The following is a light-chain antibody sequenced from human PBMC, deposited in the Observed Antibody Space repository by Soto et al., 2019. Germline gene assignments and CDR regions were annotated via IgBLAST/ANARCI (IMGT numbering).Light chain of an antibody. CDR3: QQYGSSPIT. CDR2: GAS. CDR1: QTVRTNY. J-gene: IGKJ5*01. Sequence: EIVVSPSPAPPSVSPRERAPLPCRASQTVRTNYFAWYQRKPGQAPRLLIYGASSRATGIPDRFSGSVSGTDFTLTISRLEPEDFAVYYCQQYGSSPITFGQGTRLEI. V-gene: IGKV3-20*01.